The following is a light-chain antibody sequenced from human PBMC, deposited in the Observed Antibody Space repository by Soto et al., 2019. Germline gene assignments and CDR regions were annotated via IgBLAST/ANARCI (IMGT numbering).Light chain of an antibody. CDR2: EVS. J-gene: IGLJ3*02. V-gene: IGLV2-14*01. CDR1: SSDVGGYNY. CDR3: SSYKTSSPRV. Sequence: QSALTQPASVSGSPGQSITISCTGTSSDVGGYNYVSWYQQHPGKAPKLMIYEVSNRPSGVSNRFSGSKSGNTASLTISGLRAGAEADYYCSSYKTSSPRVFGGGTKVPAL.